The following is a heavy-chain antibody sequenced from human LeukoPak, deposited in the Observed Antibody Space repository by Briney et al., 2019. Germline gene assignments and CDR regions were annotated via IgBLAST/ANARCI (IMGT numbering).Heavy chain of an antibody. D-gene: IGHD6-13*01. Sequence: SETLSLTCTVSGGSISSSRYYWGWIRQPPGKGLEWLGNIYYSGSTYYNPSLKSRVTIYVDTSKNQFSLKLSSVTAADTAVYYCARHVAAAIDYWGQGTLVTVSS. V-gene: IGHV4-39*01. CDR2: IYYSGST. CDR1: GGSISSSRYY. J-gene: IGHJ4*02. CDR3: ARHVAAAIDY.